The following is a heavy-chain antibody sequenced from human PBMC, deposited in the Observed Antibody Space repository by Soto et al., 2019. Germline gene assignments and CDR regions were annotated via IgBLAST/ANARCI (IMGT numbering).Heavy chain of an antibody. Sequence: GESLRISWKGSGYRFTSYWIVLVSPLPGKGLEWMGIIYPGDSDTRYSTSFQGQVTISADKSISTAYLQWSSLKASDTAMYYCARTDYYGSGNFDYWGQGTLVTVSS. D-gene: IGHD3-10*01. CDR3: ARTDYYGSGNFDY. CDR2: IYPGDSDT. V-gene: IGHV5-51*01. CDR1: GYRFTSYW. J-gene: IGHJ4*02.